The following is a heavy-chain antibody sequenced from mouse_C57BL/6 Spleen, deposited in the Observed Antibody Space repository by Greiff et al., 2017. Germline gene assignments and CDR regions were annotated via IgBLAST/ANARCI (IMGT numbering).Heavy chain of an antibody. V-gene: IGHV3-6*01. CDR1: GYSITSGYY. J-gene: IGHJ2*01. Sequence: EVKLQESGPGLVKPSQSLSLTCSVTGYSITSGYYWNWIRQFPGNKLEWMGYISYDGSNNYNPSLKNRISITRDTSKNQFFLKLNSVTTEDTATYYCARGGSNYLDYWGQGTTLTVSS. CDR3: ARGGSNYLDY. CDR2: ISYDGSN.